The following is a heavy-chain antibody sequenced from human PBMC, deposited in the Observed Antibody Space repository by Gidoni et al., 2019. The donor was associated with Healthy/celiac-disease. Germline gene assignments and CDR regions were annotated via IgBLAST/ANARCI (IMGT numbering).Heavy chain of an antibody. CDR2: INHSGST. CDR1: GGSFSGYY. V-gene: IGHV4-34*01. Sequence: QVQLQQWGAGLLKPSETLSLTCAVYGGSFSGYYWSWIRQPPGKGLEWIGEINHSGSTNYNPSLKSRVTISVDTSKNQFSLKLSPVTAADTAVYYCARVGKPNYYYYYGMDVWGQGTTVTVSS. CDR3: ARVGKPNYYYYYGMDV. J-gene: IGHJ6*02.